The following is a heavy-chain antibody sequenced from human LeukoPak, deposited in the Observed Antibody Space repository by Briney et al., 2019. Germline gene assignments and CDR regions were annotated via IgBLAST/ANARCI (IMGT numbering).Heavy chain of an antibody. CDR1: GGSISSSYY. V-gene: IGHV4-39*01. Sequence: SETLSLTCTVSGGSISSSYYWGWIRQPPGKGLGWIGSIYYSGSTYCNPSLKSRVTISVDTSKNQFSLKLSSVTAADTAVYYCARRTGDYYDSSGYYYSYFDYWGQGTLVTVSS. J-gene: IGHJ4*02. D-gene: IGHD3-22*01. CDR3: ARRTGDYYDSSGYYYSYFDY. CDR2: IYYSGST.